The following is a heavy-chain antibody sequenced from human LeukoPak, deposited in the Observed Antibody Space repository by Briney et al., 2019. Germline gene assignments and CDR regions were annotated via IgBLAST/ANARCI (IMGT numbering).Heavy chain of an antibody. CDR2: MYHSGST. Sequence: SETLSLTCTVSGDSISSSSYYWGWIRQPPGKGLEWIGSMYHSGSTYYNPSLKSRVTISVDTSKNQLSLNLSSVTAADTAVYYCARSLHYDLWSGYYGSDYFDYWGQGTPVTVSS. CDR3: ARSLHYDLWSGYYGSDYFDY. V-gene: IGHV4-39*01. J-gene: IGHJ4*02. D-gene: IGHD3-3*01. CDR1: GDSISSSSYY.